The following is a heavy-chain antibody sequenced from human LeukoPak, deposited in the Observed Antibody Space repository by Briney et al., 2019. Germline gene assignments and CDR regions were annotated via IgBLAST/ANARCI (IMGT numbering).Heavy chain of an antibody. V-gene: IGHV4-59*08. Sequence: SETLSLTCTVSGGSISSYYWSWIRQPPGKGLEWIGYIYYSGSTYYNPSLKSRVTISVDTSKNQFSLKLSSVTAADTAVYYCARSESGYCSSTSCSPFDCWGQGTLVTVSS. D-gene: IGHD2-2*01. J-gene: IGHJ4*02. CDR2: IYYSGST. CDR3: ARSESGYCSSTSCSPFDC. CDR1: GGSISSYY.